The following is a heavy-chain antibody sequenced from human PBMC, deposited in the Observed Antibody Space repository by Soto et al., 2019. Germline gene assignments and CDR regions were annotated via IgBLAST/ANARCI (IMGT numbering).Heavy chain of an antibody. CDR1: GFTFMSYS. CDR2: ISSSGSYI. Sequence: EVQLVESGGGLVKPGWSLRLSCAASGFTFMSYSMNWVRQAPGKGLERVSSISSSGSYIYYADSVKGRFTISRDNDKNSLSLQMNSLRAEDTAVYCCARGDTDMDSWGQETLVTVST. V-gene: IGHV3-21*01. J-gene: IGHJ4*02. CDR3: ARGDTDMDS. D-gene: IGHD5-18*01.